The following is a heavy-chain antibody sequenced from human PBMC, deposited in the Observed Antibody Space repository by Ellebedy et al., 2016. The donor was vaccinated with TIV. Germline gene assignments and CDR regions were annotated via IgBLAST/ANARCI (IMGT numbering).Heavy chain of an antibody. D-gene: IGHD3-10*01. V-gene: IGHV5-51*01. CDR1: GYSFTNYW. CDR2: IYPGDSDT. CDR3: ARRMVRGGNRYAMDV. Sequence: GESLKISCQASGYSFTNYWIGWVRQMPGKGLEWMGIIYPGDSDTRYLPSFEGQVTISVDTSISTAYQQWNSLKASDTATYYCARRMVRGGNRYAMDVWGQGTTVTVSS. J-gene: IGHJ6*02.